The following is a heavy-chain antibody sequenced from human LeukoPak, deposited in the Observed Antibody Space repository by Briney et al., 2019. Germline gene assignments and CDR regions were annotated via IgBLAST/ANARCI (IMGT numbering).Heavy chain of an antibody. J-gene: IGHJ6*02. Sequence: PGGSLRLSCAASGFTFAIHAMTWVRQAPGKGLEWVSVIGGGDGSIYYADSVKGRFTISRDNSKNTLYLQMTSLRAEDAAIYYCAKGMGLAHYYFYGMDVWGQGTTVTVSS. V-gene: IGHV3-23*01. CDR3: AKGMGLAHYYFYGMDV. D-gene: IGHD6-19*01. CDR2: IGGGDGSI. CDR1: GFTFAIHA.